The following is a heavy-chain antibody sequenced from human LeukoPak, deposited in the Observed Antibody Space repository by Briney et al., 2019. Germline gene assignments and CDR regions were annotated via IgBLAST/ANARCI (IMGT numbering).Heavy chain of an antibody. Sequence: PGGSLRLSXAASGFTVSTNYINWVRQAPGKGLEWVSVIHGGGSTDYADSVKGRFTISRDSAKNTVYLQMNSLRVEDTAVYYCARLRGYANYYFDYWGQGTLVTVSS. V-gene: IGHV3-66*02. J-gene: IGHJ4*02. D-gene: IGHD3-16*01. CDR3: ARLRGYANYYFDY. CDR1: GFTVSTNY. CDR2: IHGGGST.